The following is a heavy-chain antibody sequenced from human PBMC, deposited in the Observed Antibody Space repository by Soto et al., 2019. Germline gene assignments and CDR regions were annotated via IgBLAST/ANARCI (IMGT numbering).Heavy chain of an antibody. CDR3: ARGNYYDSSGYWNGAFDI. CDR1: GGSISSYY. CDR2: IYYSGST. Sequence: LSLTCTVSGGSISSYYWSWIRQPPGKGLEWIGYIYYSGSTNYNPSLKSRVTISVDTSKNQFSLKLSSVTAADTAVYYCARGNYYDSSGYWNGAFDIWGQGTMVTVSS. D-gene: IGHD3-22*01. V-gene: IGHV4-59*01. J-gene: IGHJ3*02.